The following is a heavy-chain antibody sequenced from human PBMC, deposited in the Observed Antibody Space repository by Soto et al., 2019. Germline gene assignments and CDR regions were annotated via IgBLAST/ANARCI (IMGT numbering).Heavy chain of an antibody. CDR2: IYYIGST. CDR3: ARTTDSGYFDY. Sequence: SETLSLTCTASGGSVSSGSYYWSWIRQPPGKGLEWIGYIYYIGSTNCNPSLKSRVTLSVDTSKSQFSLKLSSVTAADTAVYYCARTTDSGYFDYWGQGTLVTVSS. D-gene: IGHD1-26*01. CDR1: GGSVSSGSYY. J-gene: IGHJ4*02. V-gene: IGHV4-61*01.